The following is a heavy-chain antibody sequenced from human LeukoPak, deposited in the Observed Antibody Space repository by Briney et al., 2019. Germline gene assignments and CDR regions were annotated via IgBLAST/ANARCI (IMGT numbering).Heavy chain of an antibody. D-gene: IGHD6-13*01. V-gene: IGHV4-59*01. CDR1: GGSFSGYY. CDR3: ARGVYKAAALYAY. CDR2: IYYSGTT. Sequence: SETLSLTCAVYGGSFSGYYWSWIRQPPGNGLEWIGYIYYSGTTNYNPSLKSRVTISVDTSKNQFSLKLSSVTAADTAVYYCARGVYKAAALYAYWGQGTLVTVSS. J-gene: IGHJ4*02.